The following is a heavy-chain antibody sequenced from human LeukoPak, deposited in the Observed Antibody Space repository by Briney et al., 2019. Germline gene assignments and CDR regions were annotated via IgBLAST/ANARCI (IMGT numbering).Heavy chain of an antibody. Sequence: ASVKVSCKASGYTFTNYGFSWVRQAPGQGLEWMGWIISYNGDTNYAQNLQGRVTMTTDTSTSTAYMELRRLRSDDTAVYYCARVADAGRYWYFDLWGRGTLLTVSS. CDR1: GYTFTNYG. D-gene: IGHD1-26*01. V-gene: IGHV1-18*01. CDR2: IISYNGDT. J-gene: IGHJ2*01. CDR3: ARVADAGRYWYFDL.